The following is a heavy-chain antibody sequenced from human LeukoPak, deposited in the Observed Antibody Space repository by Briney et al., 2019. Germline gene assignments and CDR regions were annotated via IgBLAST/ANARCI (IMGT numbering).Heavy chain of an antibody. CDR2: ISSSGSTI. CDR3: VRDWGYDSSGYWQKYFDT. CDR1: GFTFSSYE. J-gene: IGHJ4*02. Sequence: GGSLRLSCAASGFTFSSYEMNWVRQAPGKGLEWFSYISSSGSTIYYADSVKGRFTISRDNAKNTLYLQMNSLRAEDTAVYYCVRDWGYDSSGYWQKYFDTWGQGTLVTVSS. V-gene: IGHV3-48*03. D-gene: IGHD3-22*01.